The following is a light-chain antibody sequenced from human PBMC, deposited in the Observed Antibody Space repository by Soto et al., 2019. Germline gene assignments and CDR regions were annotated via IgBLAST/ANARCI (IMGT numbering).Light chain of an antibody. CDR1: QSISTIS. CDR2: DSS. V-gene: IGKV3-20*01. CDR3: QHYCSSPYT. Sequence: EIVLTQSPGTLSLSPGERATLSCRASQSISTISLRWYQQKPGQPPRLLIYDSSSRTGGTPDMFSGSGSGTDFTLTISRLEPEDFAVYYCQHYCSSPYTFGQGTKLEIK. J-gene: IGKJ2*01.